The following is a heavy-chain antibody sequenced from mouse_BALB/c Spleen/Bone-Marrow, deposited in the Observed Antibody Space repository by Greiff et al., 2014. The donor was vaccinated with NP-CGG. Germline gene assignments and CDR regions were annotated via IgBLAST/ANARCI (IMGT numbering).Heavy chain of an antibody. CDR3: ARTSEGNPFAY. CDR2: IDPSDSET. V-gene: IGHV1-74*01. D-gene: IGHD2-14*01. J-gene: IGHJ3*01. CDR1: GYSFTSYW. Sequence: VQLQQSGPQLVRPGASVKISCKASGYSFTSYWMHWVKQRPGQGLEWIGMIDPSDSETRLNQKFKDKATLTVDKSSSTAYMQLSSPTSEDAAVYYCARTSEGNPFAYWGQGTLVTVSA.